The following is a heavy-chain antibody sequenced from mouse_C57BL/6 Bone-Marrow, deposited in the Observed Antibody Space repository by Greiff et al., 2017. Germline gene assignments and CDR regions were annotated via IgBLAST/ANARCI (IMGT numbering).Heavy chain of an antibody. V-gene: IGHV1-81*01. Sequence: QVQLQQSGAELARPGASVKLSCKASGYTFTSYGISWVKQRTGQGLEWIGEIYHRSGNTYYNEKFKCKATLTADKYSSTAYMELRSLTSEDSAVYFCARGQLRLLWLAYWGQGTLVTVSA. CDR2: IYHRSGNT. D-gene: IGHD3-2*02. J-gene: IGHJ3*01. CDR1: GYTFTSYG. CDR3: ARGQLRLLWLAY.